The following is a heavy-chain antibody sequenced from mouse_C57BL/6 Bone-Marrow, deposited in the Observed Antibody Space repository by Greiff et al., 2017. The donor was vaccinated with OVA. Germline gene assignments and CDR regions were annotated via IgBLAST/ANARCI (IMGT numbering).Heavy chain of an antibody. CDR1: GFTFTDYY. J-gene: IGHJ2*01. CDR3: ARYNHRGDFGY. Sequence: EVMLVESGGGLVQPGGSLSLSCAASGFTFTDYYMSWVRQPPGKALEWLGFIRNKANGYTTEYSAPVKGRFTISRDNSQSILYLQMNALRAEDSATYYCARYNHRGDFGYWGQGTTLTVSS. CDR2: IRNKANGYTT. V-gene: IGHV7-3*01. D-gene: IGHD3-1*01.